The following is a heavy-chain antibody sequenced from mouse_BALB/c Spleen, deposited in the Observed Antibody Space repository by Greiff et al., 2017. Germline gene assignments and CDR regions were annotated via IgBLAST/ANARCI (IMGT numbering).Heavy chain of an antibody. D-gene: IGHD4-1*01. V-gene: IGHV5-6*01. J-gene: IGHJ2*01. CDR3: ARHGNWGYYFDY. Sequence: EVKVVESGGDLVKPGGSLKLSCAASGFTFSSYGMSWVRQTPDKRLEWVATISSGGSYTYYPDSVKGRFTISRDNAKNTLYLQMSSLKSEDTAMYYCARHGNWGYYFDYWGQGTTLTVSS. CDR1: GFTFSSYG. CDR2: ISSGGSYT.